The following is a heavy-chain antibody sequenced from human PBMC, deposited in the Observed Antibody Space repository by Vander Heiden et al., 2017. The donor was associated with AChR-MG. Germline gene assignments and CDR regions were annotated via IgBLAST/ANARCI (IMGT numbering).Heavy chain of an antibody. CDR3: VRVSASGSFALFDS. CDR1: GGSSSSYY. V-gene: IGHV4-4*07. D-gene: IGHD3-22*01. CDR2: IYAHGST. J-gene: IGHJ4*02. Sequence: QMQLQESGPGLVKPWETMSLSCSVSGGSSSSYYWSWIRQPPGEGLEWVGRIYAHGSTNYSPPLGSRVTMSLDMSKNQISLKLTSVTAADTAVYYCVRVSASGSFALFDSWGQGALVTVSS.